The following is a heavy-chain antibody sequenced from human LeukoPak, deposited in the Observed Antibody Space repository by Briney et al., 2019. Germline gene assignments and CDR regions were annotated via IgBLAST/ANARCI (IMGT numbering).Heavy chain of an antibody. D-gene: IGHD3-22*01. J-gene: IGHJ6*02. CDR3: ARVDYYDSSGYYYGMDV. Sequence: GGSLRLSCAASGFTVSSNYMSWVRQAPGKGLEWVSVIYSGGRTYYADSVKGRFTISRDNSKNTLYLQMNSLRAEDTAVYYCARVDYYDSSGYYYGMDVWGQGTTVTVSS. CDR2: IYSGGRT. CDR1: GFTVSSNY. V-gene: IGHV3-53*01.